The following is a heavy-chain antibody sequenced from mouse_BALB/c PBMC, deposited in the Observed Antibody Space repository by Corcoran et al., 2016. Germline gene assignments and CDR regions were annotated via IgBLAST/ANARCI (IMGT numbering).Heavy chain of an antibody. Sequence: LVKTGASVKISCKASGYSFTGYYMHWVKQSHGKSLEWIGYISCYNGATSYNQKFKGKATFTVDTSSSTAYMQFNSLTSEDSAVYYCARSGYYGSSFYWYLDVWGAGTTVTVSS. D-gene: IGHD1-1*01. CDR3: ARSGYYGSSFYWYLDV. J-gene: IGHJ1*01. CDR1: GYSFTGYY. CDR2: ISCYNGAT. V-gene: IGHV1S34*01.